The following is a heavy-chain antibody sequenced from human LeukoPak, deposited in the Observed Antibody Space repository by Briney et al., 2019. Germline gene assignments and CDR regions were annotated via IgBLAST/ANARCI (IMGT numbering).Heavy chain of an antibody. D-gene: IGHD3-22*01. CDR3: ARVVTMTYLDAFDI. V-gene: IGHV3-48*02. Sequence: PGGSLRLSCAASGFTFSSYRMNWVRQAPGKGLEWVSYISSSSSTIYYADSVKGRFTISRDNAKNSLYLQMNSLGDEDTAVYYCARVVTMTYLDAFDIWGQGTMVTVSS. CDR2: ISSSSSTI. J-gene: IGHJ3*02. CDR1: GFTFSSYR.